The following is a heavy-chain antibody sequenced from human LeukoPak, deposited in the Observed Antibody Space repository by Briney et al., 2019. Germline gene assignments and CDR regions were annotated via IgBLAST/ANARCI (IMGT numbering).Heavy chain of an antibody. CDR2: IYYSGNT. CDR3: ARFGSSTWYKGAFDI. J-gene: IGHJ3*02. CDR1: GGSISNYY. V-gene: IGHV4-59*12. Sequence: SETLSLTCPVYGGSISNYYWSWIRQPPGKGLEWIGYIYYSGNTKYNPSLKSRVTISVDTSKNQFSLNLTSVTAADTAVYYCARFGSSTWYKGAFDIWGQGTMVTVAS. D-gene: IGHD1-1*01.